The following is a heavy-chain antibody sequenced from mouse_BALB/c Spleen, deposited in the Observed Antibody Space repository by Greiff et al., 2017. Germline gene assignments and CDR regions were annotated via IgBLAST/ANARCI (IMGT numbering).Heavy chain of an antibody. V-gene: IGHV5-6-4*01. J-gene: IGHJ3*01. D-gene: IGHD4-1*01. CDR1: GFTFSSYT. CDR2: ISSGGSYT. Sequence: EVKLVESGGGLVKPGGSLKLSCAASGFTFSSYTMSWVRQTPEKRLEWVATISSGGSYTYYPDSVKGRFTISRDNAKNTLYLQMSSLKSEDTAMYYCTRDRPSDWDEVFAYWGQGTLVTVSA. CDR3: TRDRPSDWDEVFAY.